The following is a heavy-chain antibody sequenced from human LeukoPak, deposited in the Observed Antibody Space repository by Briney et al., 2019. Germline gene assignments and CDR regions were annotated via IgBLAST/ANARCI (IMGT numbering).Heavy chain of an antibody. CDR3: ARDMVANPAVDY. CDR1: GFTFTSYW. Sequence: GGSLRLSCAASGFTFTSYWMSWVRQAPGKGLEWVANIKQDGSEKYYVDSVKGRFTISRDNAKNSLYLQMNRLRSEDTAVYYCARDMVANPAVDYWGQGTLVTVSS. V-gene: IGHV3-7*05. D-gene: IGHD5-12*01. CDR2: IKQDGSEK. J-gene: IGHJ4*02.